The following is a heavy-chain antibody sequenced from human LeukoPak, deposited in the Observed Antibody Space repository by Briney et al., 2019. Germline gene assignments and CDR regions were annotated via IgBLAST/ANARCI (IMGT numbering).Heavy chain of an antibody. V-gene: IGHV1-46*01. CDR2: INPSGGST. CDR3: ARGVYGDYLFDY. D-gene: IGHD4-17*01. CDR1: AYTFTSYY. Sequence: GASVKVSCKASAYTFTSYYIHWVRQAPGQGLEWMGLINPSGGSTTYAQKFQGRDTMTRDTSISTAYMELSRLRSDDTAVYYCARGVYGDYLFDYWGQGTLVTVSS. J-gene: IGHJ4*02.